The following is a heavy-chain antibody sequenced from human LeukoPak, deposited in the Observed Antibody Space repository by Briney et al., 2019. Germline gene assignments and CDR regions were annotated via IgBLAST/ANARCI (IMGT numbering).Heavy chain of an antibody. D-gene: IGHD1-26*01. CDR3: ARGRQNSGSYSDAFDI. V-gene: IGHV3-21*01. CDR1: GFTFSSYA. J-gene: IGHJ3*02. CDR2: ISSSSIYI. Sequence: PGGSLRLSCAASGFTFSSYAMSWVRQAPGKGLEWVSSISSSSIYIYYADSLKGRFTISRDNAKNSLYLQMNSLRAEDTAVYYCARGRQNSGSYSDAFDIWGQGTMVTVSS.